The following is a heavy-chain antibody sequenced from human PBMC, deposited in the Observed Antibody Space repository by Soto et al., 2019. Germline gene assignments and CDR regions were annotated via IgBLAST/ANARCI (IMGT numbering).Heavy chain of an antibody. J-gene: IGHJ4*02. CDR2: ISYDGSNK. CDR3: ARGRSQEPIVTGSTFDY. CDR1: GFTFSSYA. V-gene: IGHV3-30-3*01. D-gene: IGHD5-18*01. Sequence: QVQLVESGGGVVQPGRSLRLSCAASGFTFSSYAMHWVRQAPGKGLEWVAVISYDGSNKYYADSVKGRFTISRDNSKNTLYLQMNSLRAEDTAVYYCARGRSQEPIVTGSTFDYWGQGTLVTVSS.